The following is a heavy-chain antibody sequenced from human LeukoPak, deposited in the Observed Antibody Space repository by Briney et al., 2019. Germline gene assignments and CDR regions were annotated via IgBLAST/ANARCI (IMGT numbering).Heavy chain of an antibody. V-gene: IGHV3-64*01. CDR2: ISSNGGST. CDR3: ARGNDAFDI. Sequence: PWGALRLSCAAPGFTFSSYSMHWVRQAPGKGLEYVSAISSNGGSTYYASSVKGRFTISRDNSKNTLYLQMGSLRAEDMAVYYCARGNDAFDIWGQGTMVTVSS. J-gene: IGHJ3*02. CDR1: GFTFSSYS.